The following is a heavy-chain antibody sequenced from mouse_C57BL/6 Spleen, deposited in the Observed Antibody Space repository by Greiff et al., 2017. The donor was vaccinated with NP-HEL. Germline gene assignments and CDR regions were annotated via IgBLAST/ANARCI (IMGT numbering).Heavy chain of an antibody. CDR1: GYSFTSYY. D-gene: IGHD2-1*01. J-gene: IGHJ2*01. V-gene: IGHV1-66*01. CDR3: ARIGGSTMVGSYYFDY. Sequence: VQLQQSGPELVKPGASVKISCKASGYSFTSYYIHWVKQRPGQGLEWIGWIYPGSGNTKYNEKFKGKATLTADTSSSTAYMQLSSLTSEDSAVYYCARIGGSTMVGSYYFDYWGQGTTLTVSS. CDR2: IYPGSGNT.